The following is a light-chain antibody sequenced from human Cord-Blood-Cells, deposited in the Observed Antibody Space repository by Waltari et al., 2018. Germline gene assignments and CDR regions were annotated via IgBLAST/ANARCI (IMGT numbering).Light chain of an antibody. CDR3: QQSYSTPCS. Sequence: SVGDRVTITCRASQSISSYLNWYQQKPGKAPKLLIYAASSLQSGVPSRFSGSGSGTDFTLTISSLQPEDFATYYCQQSYSTPCSFGQGTKLEIK. J-gene: IGKJ2*04. V-gene: IGKV1-39*01. CDR1: QSISSY. CDR2: AAS.